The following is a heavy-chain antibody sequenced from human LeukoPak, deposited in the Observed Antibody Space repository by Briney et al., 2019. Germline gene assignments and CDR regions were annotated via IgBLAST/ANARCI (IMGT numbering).Heavy chain of an antibody. CDR2: ISYAGTNK. J-gene: IGHJ4*02. CDR3: AKAGYSSCLDY. V-gene: IGHV3-30-3*01. Sequence: GTSLRLSCVVSGFTLTNYALHWVRQAPGRGLEWVAVISYAGTNKYYADSVKGRFTISRDISKNTVYLHMDSLRAEDTAVYYCAKAGYSSCLDYWGQGTLVTVSS. CDR1: GFTLTNYA. D-gene: IGHD6-13*01.